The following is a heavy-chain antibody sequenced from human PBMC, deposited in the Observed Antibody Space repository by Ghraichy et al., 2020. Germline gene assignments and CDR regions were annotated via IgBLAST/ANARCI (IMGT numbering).Heavy chain of an antibody. J-gene: IGHJ6*02. Sequence: ASVKVSCKASGYTFNIYYIHWVRQAPGQGLEWMGIINPSVGTTTYAQKFQGRVTMTRDTSTSTVYMELSSLRSEDTAMYFCARSRGGSQGGITILYYHYGTDVWGQGTTVTVSS. D-gene: IGHD2-15*01. CDR1: GYTFNIYY. CDR2: INPSVGTT. CDR3: ARSRGGSQGGITILYYHYGTDV. V-gene: IGHV1-46*02.